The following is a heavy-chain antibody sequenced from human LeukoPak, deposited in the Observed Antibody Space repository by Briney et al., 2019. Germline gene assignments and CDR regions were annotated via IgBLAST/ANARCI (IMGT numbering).Heavy chain of an antibody. Sequence: PSETLSLTCTVSGGSISSGDYYWSWIRQPPGKGLEWIGYIYYSGSTYYNPSLKSRVTISVDTSKNRFSLKLSSVTAADTAVYYCASGGWLRSQLDYWGQGTLVTVSS. J-gene: IGHJ4*02. V-gene: IGHV4-30-4*01. CDR2: IYYSGST. D-gene: IGHD5-12*01. CDR1: GGSISSGDYY. CDR3: ASGGWLRSQLDY.